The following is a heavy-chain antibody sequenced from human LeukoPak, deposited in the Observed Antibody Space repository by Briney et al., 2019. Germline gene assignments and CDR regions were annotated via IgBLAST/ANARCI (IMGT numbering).Heavy chain of an antibody. CDR2: INHSGST. V-gene: IGHV4-34*01. J-gene: IGHJ2*01. Sequence: SETLSLTCAVYGGSFSGYYWSWIRQPPGKGLEWIGEINHSGSTNYNPSLKSRVTISVDTSKNQFSLKLSSVTAADTAVYYCASDSSSWYSWYFDLWGRGTPVTASS. D-gene: IGHD6-13*01. CDR3: ASDSSSWYSWYFDL. CDR1: GGSFSGYY.